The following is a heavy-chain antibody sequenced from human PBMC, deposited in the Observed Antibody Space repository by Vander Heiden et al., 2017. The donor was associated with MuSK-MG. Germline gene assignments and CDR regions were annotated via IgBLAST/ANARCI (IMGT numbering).Heavy chain of an antibody. V-gene: IGHV3-9*01. CDR1: GFTFDDYA. Sequence: EVQLVESGGGLVQPGRSLRLSCAASGFTFDDYAMHWVRQAPGKGLEWVSGISWNSGSIGDADSVKGRFTISRDNAKNSLYMKMNSLRAEDTALYYCAKASDGFQHWGQGTLVTVSS. CDR2: ISWNSGSI. J-gene: IGHJ1*01. CDR3: AKASDGFQH.